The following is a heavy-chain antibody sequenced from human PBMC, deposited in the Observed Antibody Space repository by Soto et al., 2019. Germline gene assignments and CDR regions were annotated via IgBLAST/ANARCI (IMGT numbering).Heavy chain of an antibody. CDR3: TTGAAVADGGWFDP. D-gene: IGHD6-19*01. J-gene: IGHJ5*02. CDR1: GFTFSNAW. V-gene: IGHV3-15*01. CDR2: IKSKTDGGTT. Sequence: LRLSWAASGFTFSNAWMSWVRQAPGKGLEWVGRIKSKTDGGTTDYAAPVKGRFTISRDDSKNTLYLQMNSLKTEDTAVYYCTTGAAVADGGWFDPWGQGTLVTVSS.